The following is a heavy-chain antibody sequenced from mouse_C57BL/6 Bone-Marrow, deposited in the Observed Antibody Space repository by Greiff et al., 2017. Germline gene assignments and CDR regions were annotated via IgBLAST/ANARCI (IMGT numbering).Heavy chain of an antibody. CDR3: ARCTTVVATRWYFDV. CDR1: GYTFTSYW. D-gene: IGHD1-1*01. Sequence: QVHVKQPGAELVKPGASVKMSCKASGYTFTSYWITWVKQRPGQGLEWIGDIYPGSGSTNYNEKFKSKATLTVDTSSSTAYMQRSSLTSEDSAVYYCARCTTVVATRWYFDVWGTGTTVTVSS. J-gene: IGHJ1*03. CDR2: IYPGSGST. V-gene: IGHV1-55*01.